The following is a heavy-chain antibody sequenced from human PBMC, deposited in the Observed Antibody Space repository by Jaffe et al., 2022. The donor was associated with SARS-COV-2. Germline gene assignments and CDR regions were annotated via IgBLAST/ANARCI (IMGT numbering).Heavy chain of an antibody. CDR1: GFTFSSYG. Sequence: QVQLVESGGGVVQPGRSLRLSCAASGFTFSSYGMHWVRQAPGKGLEWVAVIWYDGSNKYYADSVKGRFTISRDNSKNTLYLQMNSLRAEDTAVYYCARDLSRGSYYYYGMDVWGQGTTVTVSS. J-gene: IGHJ6*02. CDR3: ARDLSRGSYYYYGMDV. V-gene: IGHV3-33*01. CDR2: IWYDGSNK. D-gene: IGHD1-26*01.